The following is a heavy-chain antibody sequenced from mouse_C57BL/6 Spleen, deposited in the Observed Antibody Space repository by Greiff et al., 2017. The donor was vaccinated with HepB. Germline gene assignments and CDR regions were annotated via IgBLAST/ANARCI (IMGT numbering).Heavy chain of an antibody. CDR3: ARARGFYAMDY. CDR2: ISYSGST. CDR1: GYSITSGYD. V-gene: IGHV3-1*01. Sequence: DVQLQESGPGMVKPSQSLSLTCTVTGYSITSGYDWHWIRHFPGNKLEWMGYISYSGSTNYNPSLKSRISITHDTSKNHFFLKLNSVTTEDTATYYCARARGFYAMDYWGQGTSVTVSS. J-gene: IGHJ4*01.